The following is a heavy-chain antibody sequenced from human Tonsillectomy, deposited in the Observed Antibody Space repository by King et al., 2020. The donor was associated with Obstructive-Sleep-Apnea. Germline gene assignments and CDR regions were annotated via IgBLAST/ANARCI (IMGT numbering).Heavy chain of an antibody. J-gene: IGHJ6*02. D-gene: IGHD6-6*01. Sequence: EVQLVQSGGGLVQPGGPLRLSCAASGFTFSSYSMNWVRQAPGKGLEWVSYISSSSSTIYYADSVKGRFTISRDNAKNSLYLQMNSLRAEDTAVYYCARDKGWYSSSSYYGMDVWGQGTTVTVSS. CDR2: ISSSSSTI. V-gene: IGHV3-48*04. CDR1: GFTFSSYS. CDR3: ARDKGWYSSSSYYGMDV.